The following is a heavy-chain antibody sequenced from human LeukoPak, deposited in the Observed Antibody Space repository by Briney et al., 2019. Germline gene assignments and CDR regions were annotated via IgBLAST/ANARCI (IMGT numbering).Heavy chain of an antibody. CDR2: ISSSSRYI. CDR1: GFTFSSYS. Sequence: PGGSLRLSCAASGFTFSSYSMNWVRPAPGKGLEWVSSISSSSRYIYYADSVKGRFTISRDNAKNSLYLQMNSLRAEDTAVYYCARDDYYGSGSYEYWGQGTLVTVSS. V-gene: IGHV3-21*01. D-gene: IGHD3-10*01. CDR3: ARDDYYGSGSYEY. J-gene: IGHJ4*02.